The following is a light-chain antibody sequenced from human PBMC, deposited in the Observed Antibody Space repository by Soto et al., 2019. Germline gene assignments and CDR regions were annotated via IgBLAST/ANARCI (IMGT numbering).Light chain of an antibody. J-gene: IGKJ4*01. Sequence: EIVLTQSPATLSLSPGEIATLSCRASQSVSSDLAWYQQKPGQAPRLLIYGASNRATGTPARFSGSGSGADFTLTISSLEPEDFALYYCQQHINWPLTFGGGTKVDIK. CDR2: GAS. CDR1: QSVSSD. V-gene: IGKV3-11*01. CDR3: QQHINWPLT.